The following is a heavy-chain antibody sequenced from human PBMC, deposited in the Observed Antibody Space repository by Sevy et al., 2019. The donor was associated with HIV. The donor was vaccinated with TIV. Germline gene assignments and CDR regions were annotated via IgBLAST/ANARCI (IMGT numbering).Heavy chain of an antibody. V-gene: IGHV3-15*01. J-gene: IGHJ4*02. CDR2: IKSKTDGGKT. Sequence: GGSLRLSCAASGFTFSNAWMTWVRQAPGKGLEWVGRIKSKTDGGKTDYAAPVKGRFSISRDDSENILYLQMNGLKTVETAVYYCFTVTGSDFWSGREYWGQGTLVTVSS. CDR1: GFTFSNAW. CDR3: FTVTGSDFWSGREY. D-gene: IGHD3-3*01.